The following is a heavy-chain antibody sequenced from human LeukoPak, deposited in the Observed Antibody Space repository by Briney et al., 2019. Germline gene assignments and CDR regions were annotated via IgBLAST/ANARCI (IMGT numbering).Heavy chain of an antibody. D-gene: IGHD4-17*01. CDR3: ARGGEIYGDSSFDP. V-gene: IGHV1-8*01. CDR1: GYTFTSYD. J-gene: IGHJ5*02. CDR2: MNPNSGNT. Sequence: ASVKVSCKASGYTFTSYDINWVRQATGQGLEWMGRMNPNSGNTGYAQKFQGRVTMTRNTSISTAYMELSSLRSEDTAVYYCARGGEIYGDSSFDPWGQGTLVTVSS.